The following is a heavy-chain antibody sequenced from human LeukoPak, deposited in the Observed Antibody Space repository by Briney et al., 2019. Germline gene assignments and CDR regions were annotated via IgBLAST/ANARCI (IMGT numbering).Heavy chain of an antibody. CDR1: GGSISSGDYY. Sequence: SETLSLTCTVSGGSISSGDYYWSWIRQPPGKGLEWIGYIYYSGSTYYNPSLKSRVTISVDTSKNQFSLKLSSVTAAHTAVYYCARGIYGSGSYYNGWGQGALVTVSS. V-gene: IGHV4-30-4*01. CDR3: ARGIYGSGSYYNG. J-gene: IGHJ4*02. D-gene: IGHD3-10*01. CDR2: IYYSGST.